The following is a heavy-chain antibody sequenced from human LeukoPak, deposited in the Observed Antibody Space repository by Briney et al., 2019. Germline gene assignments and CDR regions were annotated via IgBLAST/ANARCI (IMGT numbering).Heavy chain of an antibody. CDR2: IIPIFGTA. J-gene: IGHJ4*02. Sequence: SVKVSCKASGGTFSSYAISWVRQAPGQGLEWMGGIIPIFGTANYAQKLQGRVTITTDESTSTAYMELSSLRSEDTAVYYCARSRSPRHDYSNYRYWGQGTLVTVSS. V-gene: IGHV1-69*05. CDR1: GGTFSSYA. CDR3: ARSRSPRHDYSNYRY. D-gene: IGHD4-11*01.